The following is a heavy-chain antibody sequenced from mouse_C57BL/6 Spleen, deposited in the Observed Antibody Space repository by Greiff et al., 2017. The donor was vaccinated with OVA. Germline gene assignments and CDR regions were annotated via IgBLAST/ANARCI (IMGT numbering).Heavy chain of an antibody. V-gene: IGHV5-17*01. CDR3: ARLRASWDYIDY. CDR1: GFTFTDYG. CDR2: ISSGSSTI. J-gene: IGHJ2*01. D-gene: IGHD6-1*01. Sequence: EVQLMESGGGLVKPGGSLKLSCAASGFTFTDYGMHWVRQAPETGLEWVGYISSGSSTINYADTVKGHFTISRDNAKNTLLLQMTSRRSEDTAMYYCARLRASWDYIDYWGQGTTLTVSS.